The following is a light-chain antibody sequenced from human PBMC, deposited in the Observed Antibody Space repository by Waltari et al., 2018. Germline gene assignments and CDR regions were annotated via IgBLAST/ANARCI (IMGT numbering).Light chain of an antibody. J-gene: IGKJ4*01. CDR1: QSVSRY. CDR3: QQRSNWPPVLT. CDR2: DAS. V-gene: IGKV3-11*01. Sequence: NVLPQPPGTLPLYPGERANLTCRASQSVSRYFAWYQQKPGQPPRLPLYDASTRATGIPARFSGNGSGTDFTLTISSLEPEDFAVYYCQQRSNWPPVLTFGGGTKVQIK.